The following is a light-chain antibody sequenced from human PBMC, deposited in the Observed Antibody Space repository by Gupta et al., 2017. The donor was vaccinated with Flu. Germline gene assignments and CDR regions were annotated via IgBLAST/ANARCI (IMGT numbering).Light chain of an antibody. CDR2: GAS. V-gene: IGKV1-39*01. CDR3: QHSYSAPFT. J-gene: IGKJ3*01. CDR1: QNIRDY. Sequence: DIQMTQSPSSLSASVGDRITITCRASQNIRDYLIWYQQKTGKAPKVLILGASSLQSGVPSRFSGSGSGTEFTLTISSLQPEDFATYYCQHSYSAPFTFGHGTKVTI.